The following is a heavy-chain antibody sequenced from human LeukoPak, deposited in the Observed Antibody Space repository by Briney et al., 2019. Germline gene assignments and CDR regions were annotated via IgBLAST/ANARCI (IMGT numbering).Heavy chain of an antibody. V-gene: IGHV3-53*01. D-gene: IGHD5-18*01. CDR3: AREGRYSYGHDAFDI. CDR2: IYNGGRT. J-gene: IGHJ3*02. Sequence: PGGSLRLSCAASGFTVSSNYMSWVRQAPGKGLEWVSVIYNGGRTYYADSVKGRFTISRDNSKNTLYLQMNSLRAEDTAVYYCAREGRYSYGHDAFDIWGQGTMVTAPS. CDR1: GFTVSSNY.